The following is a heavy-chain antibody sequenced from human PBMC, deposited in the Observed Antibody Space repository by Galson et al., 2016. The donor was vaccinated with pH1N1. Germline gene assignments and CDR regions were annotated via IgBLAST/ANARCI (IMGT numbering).Heavy chain of an antibody. V-gene: IGHV3-7*03. CDR2: IKHDGSQK. CDR3: AKAVGYSYGHFDY. CDR1: GFTFSNYW. J-gene: IGHJ4*02. Sequence: SLRLSCAGSGFTFSNYWMHWVRQAPGKGLEWVANIKHDGSQKYYVDSVKGRFTISRDNAKSSLYLQMNSLRAEDTALYYCAKAVGYSYGHFDYWGRGTLVTVSS. D-gene: IGHD5-18*01.